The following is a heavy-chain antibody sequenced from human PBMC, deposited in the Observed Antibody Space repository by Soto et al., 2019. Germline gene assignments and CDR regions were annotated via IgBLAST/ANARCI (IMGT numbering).Heavy chain of an antibody. CDR3: ARCYCSVGSCYTCWHFDL. Sequence: QVELVQSGAEVKKPGASVKVSCKASGYTFNNYGISWVRQAPGQGLEWMGWIGPYNGNTDHAQNFQGRVTMTTDTSTNTAYMELRSLRSADTALYYCARCYCSVGSCYTCWHFDLWGRGTLVTVSS. CDR1: GYTFNNYG. J-gene: IGHJ2*01. D-gene: IGHD2-15*01. CDR2: IGPYNGNT. V-gene: IGHV1-18*01.